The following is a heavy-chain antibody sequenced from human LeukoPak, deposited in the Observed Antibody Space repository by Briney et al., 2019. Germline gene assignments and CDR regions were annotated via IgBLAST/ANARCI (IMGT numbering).Heavy chain of an antibody. CDR3: ARDSGTYGYYMDV. CDR2: IYYSGST. J-gene: IGHJ6*04. Sequence: SETLSLTCTVSGGSISSSSYYWGWIRQPPGKGLEWIGSIYYSGSTYYNPSLKSRVTISVDTSKNQFSLNLRSVTAADTAVYYCARDSGTYGYYMDVWGKGTTVTVSS. D-gene: IGHD1-26*01. CDR1: GGSISSSSYY. V-gene: IGHV4-39*01.